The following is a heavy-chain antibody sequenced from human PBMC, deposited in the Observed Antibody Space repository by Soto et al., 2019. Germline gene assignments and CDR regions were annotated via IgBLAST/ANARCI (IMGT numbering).Heavy chain of an antibody. J-gene: IGHJ5*02. CDR3: ARCPGVAAAGPPFDT. CDR2: ISYDGSNK. CDR1: GFTFNDYG. D-gene: IGHD6-13*01. V-gene: IGHV3-30*03. Sequence: GGSLRLSCAASGFTFNDYGIHWVRQAPGKGLDWVAVISYDGSNKYYADSVKGRFTISRDNSKNTLYLQMNSLRSEDTAVYYCARCPGVAAAGPPFDTWGQGTLVTVSS.